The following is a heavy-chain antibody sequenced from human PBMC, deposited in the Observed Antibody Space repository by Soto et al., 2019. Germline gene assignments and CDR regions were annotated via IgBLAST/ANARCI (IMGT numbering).Heavy chain of an antibody. V-gene: IGHV1-8*01. D-gene: IGHD6-19*01. CDR1: GYTFTSYD. Sequence: ASVKVSCKASGYTFTSYDINWVRQATGQGLEWMGWMNPNSGNTGYAQKFQGRVTMTSNTSISTAYMELSSLRSEDTAVYYCARELSSGWFTNWGQGSLVIVSS. CDR3: ARELSSGWFTN. J-gene: IGHJ4*02. CDR2: MNPNSGNT.